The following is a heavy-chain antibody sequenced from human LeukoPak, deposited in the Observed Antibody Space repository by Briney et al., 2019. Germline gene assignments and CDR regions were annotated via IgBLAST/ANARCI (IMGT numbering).Heavy chain of an antibody. CDR2: ISGGGSST. J-gene: IGHJ4*02. V-gene: IGHV3-23*01. D-gene: IGHD4-17*01. CDR1: GFTFSNYA. CDR3: ARGAYGDYDY. Sequence: GGSLRLSCSASGFTFSNYAMSWVRQAPGKGREWVSAISGGGSSTYYADSVRGRFTISRENSKNTLYLQMNSLRGEDTAIYYCARGAYGDYDYWGQGTLVTVSS.